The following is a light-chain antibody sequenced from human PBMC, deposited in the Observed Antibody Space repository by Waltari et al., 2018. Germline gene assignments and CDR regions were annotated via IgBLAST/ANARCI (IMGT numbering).Light chain of an antibody. V-gene: IGKV1-5*03. CDR3: QHFNGFPWT. J-gene: IGKJ1*01. CDR1: PSVSPW. CDR2: KVS. Sequence: IQMTKSPSTLSASAGARVTPSCRGSPSVSPWFAGYQQKPGKAPKLLIYKVSDLHSGVPSRVSGSGRGSGTEFTLTITSLQPDDLAIYYCQHFNGFPWTFGQGTKVEIK.